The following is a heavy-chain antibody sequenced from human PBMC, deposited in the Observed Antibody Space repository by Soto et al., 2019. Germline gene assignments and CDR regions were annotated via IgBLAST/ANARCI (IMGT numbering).Heavy chain of an antibody. CDR1: GGSISSDF. V-gene: IGHV4-59*08. J-gene: IGHJ4*02. CDR3: ARQKQQLVLRRGTYSFDY. CDR2: IYYSGST. D-gene: IGHD6-13*01. Sequence: PSETLSLTCTVSGGSISSDFWSWIRQPPGKGLEWIGYIYYSGSTNYNPSLKSRVTISVDTSKNQFSLKLSSVTAADTAVYYCARQKQQLVLRRGTYSFDYWGQGTLVTVS.